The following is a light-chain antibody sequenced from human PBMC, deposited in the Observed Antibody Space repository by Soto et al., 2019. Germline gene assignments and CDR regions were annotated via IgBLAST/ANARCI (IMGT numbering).Light chain of an antibody. J-gene: IGLJ2*01. CDR2: DND. CDR3: GAWDTSVSAWL. Sequence: QSVLTQPPSVSAAPGQKVTISCSGSGSNIGENSVAWFQQFPGTAPKLLIHDNDNRPSGIPDRVSGSKSGTSATLPITGLQPGDEADYYCGAWDTSVSAWLFGGGTKVTVL. V-gene: IGLV1-51*01. CDR1: GSNIGENS.